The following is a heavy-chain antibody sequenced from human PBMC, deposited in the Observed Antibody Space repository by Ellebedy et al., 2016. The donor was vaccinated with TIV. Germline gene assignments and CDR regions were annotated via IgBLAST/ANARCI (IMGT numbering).Heavy chain of an antibody. CDR2: IIPIFGTA. D-gene: IGHD6-13*01. J-gene: IGHJ5*02. Sequence: ASVKVSCKASGGTFSSYAISWVRQAPGQGLEWMGGIIPIFGTANYAQKFQGRVTITADESTSTAYMELSSLRSEDTAVYYCARAAWQQLVRAWFDPWGQGTLVTVSS. CDR3: ARAAWQQLVRAWFDP. V-gene: IGHV1-69*13. CDR1: GGTFSSYA.